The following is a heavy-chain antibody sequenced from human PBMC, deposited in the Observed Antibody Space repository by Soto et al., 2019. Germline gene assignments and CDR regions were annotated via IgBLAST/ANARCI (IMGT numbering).Heavy chain of an antibody. CDR2: IIPILGIA. Sequence: QVQLVQSGAEVKKPGSSVKVSCKASGGTFSSYTISWVRQAPGQGLEWMGRIIPILGIANYAQKFQGRVTITADKSTSTAYMELSSLRSEDTAVYYCARDPLELGLNWFDPWGQVTLVTVSS. J-gene: IGHJ5*02. CDR1: GGTFSSYT. CDR3: ARDPLELGLNWFDP. V-gene: IGHV1-69*08. D-gene: IGHD3-16*01.